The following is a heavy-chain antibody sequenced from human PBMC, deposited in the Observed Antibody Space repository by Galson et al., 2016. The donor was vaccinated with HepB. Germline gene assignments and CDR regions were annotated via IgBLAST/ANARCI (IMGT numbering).Heavy chain of an antibody. Sequence: ETLSLTCTVSGGSVSSGSYYWTWIRQPPGKRLEWIGYIYYSGNTKYNPSLKSRVTISVDTFKNQFSLKLNSVFAADTAVYYCAREAHRDWYFDLWGRGTLVTVSS. V-gene: IGHV4-61*01. CDR3: AREAHRDWYFDL. CDR1: GGSVSSGSYY. J-gene: IGHJ2*01. CDR2: IYYSGNT.